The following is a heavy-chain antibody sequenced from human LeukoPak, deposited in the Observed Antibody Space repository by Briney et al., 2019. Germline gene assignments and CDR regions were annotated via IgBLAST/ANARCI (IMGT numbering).Heavy chain of an antibody. V-gene: IGHV1-69*08. CDR3: ARDSPYEKYHSD. Sequence: GASVKVSCKASGGTFSSYTISWVRQAPGQGLEWMGRIIPILGTANYAQKFQGRVTITADKSTSTAYMELSSLRSEDTAVYYCARDSPYEKYHSDWGQGTLVTVSS. CDR1: GGTFSSYT. CDR2: IIPILGTA. J-gene: IGHJ4*02. D-gene: IGHD3-3*01.